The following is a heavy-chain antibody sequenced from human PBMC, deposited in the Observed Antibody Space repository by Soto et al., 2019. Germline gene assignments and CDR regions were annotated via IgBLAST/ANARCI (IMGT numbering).Heavy chain of an antibody. CDR3: ARDLTVTLYALDV. J-gene: IGHJ6*02. V-gene: IGHV1-18*01. CDR1: GYTFTSYG. Sequence: QVQLVQSGAEVKKPGASVKVSCKASGYTFTSYGITWVRQAPGQGLEWMGYISTYNGNTNYAQILQGRVTMTPDSSTGTAYIELRSLRSDDTAVYSCARDLTVTLYALDVWGQGTTVTVSS. D-gene: IGHD4-4*01. CDR2: ISTYNGNT.